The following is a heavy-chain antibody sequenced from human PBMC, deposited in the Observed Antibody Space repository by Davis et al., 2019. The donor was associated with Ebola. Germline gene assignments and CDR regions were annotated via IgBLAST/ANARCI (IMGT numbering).Heavy chain of an antibody. J-gene: IGHJ4*02. D-gene: IGHD4-17*01. Sequence: GGSLRLSCAASGFTFRTYDMNWVRQAPGKGLEWVSVIYSGGSTYYADSVKGRFTISRDNSKNTLYLQMNSLRAEDTAVYYCARDPATVTTGGGYWGQGTLVTVSS. CDR1: GFTFRTYD. CDR2: IYSGGST. CDR3: ARDPATVTTGGGY. V-gene: IGHV3-66*01.